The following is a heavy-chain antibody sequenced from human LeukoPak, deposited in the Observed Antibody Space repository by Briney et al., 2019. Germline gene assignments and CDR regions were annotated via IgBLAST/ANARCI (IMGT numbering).Heavy chain of an antibody. CDR3: ANDQSSGSYLSGDY. D-gene: IGHD1-26*01. CDR2: ISGSGGST. V-gene: IGHV3-23*01. J-gene: IGHJ4*02. CDR1: GFTFSSYA. Sequence: PGGSLRLSRAASGFTFSSYAMSWVRQAPGKGLEWVSAISGSGGSTYYADSVKGRFTISRDNSKNTLYLQMNSLRAGDTAVYYCANDQSSGSYLSGDYWGQGTLVTVSS.